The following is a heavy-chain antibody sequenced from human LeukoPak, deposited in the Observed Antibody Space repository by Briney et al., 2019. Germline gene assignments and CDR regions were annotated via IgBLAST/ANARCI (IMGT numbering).Heavy chain of an antibody. CDR2: ISYDGSNK. D-gene: IGHD1-26*01. J-gene: IGHJ4*02. CDR1: GFTFSSYA. CDR3: ARVGEGGSYWGYFDY. Sequence: GGSLRLSCAASGFTFSSYAMSWVRQAPGKGLEWVAVISYDGSNKYYADSVKGRFTISRDNSKNTLYLQMNSLRAEDTAVYYCARVGEGGSYWGYFDYWGQGTLVTVSS. V-gene: IGHV3-30-3*01.